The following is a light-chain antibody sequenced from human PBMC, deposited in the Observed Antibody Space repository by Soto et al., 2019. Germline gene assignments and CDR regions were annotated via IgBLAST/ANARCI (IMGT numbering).Light chain of an antibody. Sequence: QSVLTQPRSVSGSPGQSVTISCTGTSSDVGGWNYVSWFQHHPGKAPQLMIYHVGERPSGVPDRFSGSKSVNTASLTISGVQAEYEDDYYCCSYAGSYSWIFGGVTKLTVL. V-gene: IGLV2-11*01. CDR2: HVG. J-gene: IGLJ2*01. CDR3: CSYAGSYSWI. CDR1: SSDVGGWNY.